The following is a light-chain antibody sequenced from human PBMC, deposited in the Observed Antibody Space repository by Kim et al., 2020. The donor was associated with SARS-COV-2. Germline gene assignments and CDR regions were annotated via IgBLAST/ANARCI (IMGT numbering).Light chain of an antibody. CDR3: QSYDSSNQV. CDR2: DDN. CDR1: ICSSAVSS. J-gene: IGLJ2*01. V-gene: IGLV6-57*03. Sequence: TIPRPPSICSSAVSSVQCCQPRPRSAPTTVIYDDNQSPSGVPDRFSGSIDSSSNSASLTISGLKTEDEADYYCQSYDSSNQVFGGGTQLTVL.